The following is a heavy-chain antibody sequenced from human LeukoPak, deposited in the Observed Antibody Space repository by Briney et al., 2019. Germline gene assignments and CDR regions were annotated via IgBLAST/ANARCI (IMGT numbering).Heavy chain of an antibody. Sequence: SQTLSLTCTVSGGSISSGGYFWTWIRQPPGKGLEWIGFMSQSGTTYYNPSLKSRVTISVDTSKSQFSLKLTSVTAADTAVYYCARDWSGPYYFDYWGQGTLVTVSS. D-gene: IGHD3-3*01. J-gene: IGHJ4*01. V-gene: IGHV4-30-2*01. CDR3: ARDWSGPYYFDY. CDR2: MSQSGTT. CDR1: GGSISSGGYF.